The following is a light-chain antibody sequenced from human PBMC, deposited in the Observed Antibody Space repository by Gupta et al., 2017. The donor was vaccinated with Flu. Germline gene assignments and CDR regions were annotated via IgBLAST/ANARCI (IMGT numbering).Light chain of an antibody. V-gene: IGLV1-40*01. J-gene: IGLJ3*02. CDR3: HSYDSSLRGSGV. CDR2: DNN. CDR1: TSNIGAGYD. Sequence: QSVLTQPPSVSGAPGQRVTISCTGSTSNIGAGYDVHWYQQLPGTAPKLLIYDNNNRPSGVPDRFSGSKSGTSASLAITGLQVEDEADYYCHSYDSSLRGSGVFGGGTKLTVL.